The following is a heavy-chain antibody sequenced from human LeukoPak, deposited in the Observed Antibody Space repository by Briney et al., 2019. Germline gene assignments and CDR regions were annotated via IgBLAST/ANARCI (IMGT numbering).Heavy chain of an antibody. Sequence: SETLSLTCTVSGGSISSYYWSWIRQPAGKGLEWLGRIYTSGTIYYNPSLKSRVTMSIDTSKSQVSLKLSSVTAADTAVYYCARDHDMVNSFYYEMDVWGQGTMVTVSS. CDR1: GGSISSYY. D-gene: IGHD2-15*01. J-gene: IGHJ6*02. CDR2: IYTSGTI. V-gene: IGHV4-4*07. CDR3: ARDHDMVNSFYYEMDV.